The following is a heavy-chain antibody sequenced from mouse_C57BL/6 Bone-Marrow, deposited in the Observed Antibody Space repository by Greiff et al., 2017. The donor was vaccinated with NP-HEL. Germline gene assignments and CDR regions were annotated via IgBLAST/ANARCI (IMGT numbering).Heavy chain of an antibody. CDR1: GYAFSSSW. CDR3: ASLYYEFAY. D-gene: IGHD2-4*01. Sequence: QVQLQQSGPELVKPGASVKISCKASGYAFSSSWMNWVKQRPGKGLEWIGRIYPGDGDTNYNGKFTGKATLTADKSTSTAYMQLSSLTSEDSAVYFCASLYYEFAYWGQGTLVTVSA. CDR2: IYPGDGDT. V-gene: IGHV1-82*01. J-gene: IGHJ3*01.